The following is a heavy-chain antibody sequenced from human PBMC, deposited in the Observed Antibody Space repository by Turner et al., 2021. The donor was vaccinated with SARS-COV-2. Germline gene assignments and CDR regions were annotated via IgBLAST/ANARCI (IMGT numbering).Heavy chain of an antibody. J-gene: IGHJ4*02. D-gene: IGHD2-21*02. CDR2: ISGSGDNT. CDR1: GFTFSSYA. Sequence: EVQLLESGGGLVQPGGSLRLSCAASGFTFSSYAMSWLRQAQGKGLEWVSAISGSGDNTYYADSVKGRFTISRDNSKNTLYLQMNSLRAEDTAVYYCAKGGDHGDYWGQGTLVTVSS. CDR3: AKGGDHGDY. V-gene: IGHV3-23*01.